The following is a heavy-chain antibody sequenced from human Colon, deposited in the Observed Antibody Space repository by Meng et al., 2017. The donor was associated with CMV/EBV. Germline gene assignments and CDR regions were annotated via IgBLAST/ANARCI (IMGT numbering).Heavy chain of an antibody. CDR3: GTFGGDFDY. CDR1: GYTFTGYL. D-gene: IGHD3-3*01. V-gene: IGHV1-2*02. CDR2: ISPYSGDT. J-gene: IGHJ4*02. Sequence: VDLMQSGDYMWERAAAVKVSCKTSGYTFTGYLSHWVRQAPGQGLEWMGWISPYSGDTIYAQKFEVGVTMTRDASITTAYLELSSLKSDDTSVYYCGTFGGDFDYWGQGTLVTVSS.